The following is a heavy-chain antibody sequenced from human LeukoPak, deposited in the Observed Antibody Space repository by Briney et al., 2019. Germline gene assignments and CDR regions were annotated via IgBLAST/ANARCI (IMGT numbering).Heavy chain of an antibody. CDR3: ARARDNNPFDY. Sequence: SETLSLTCTVSGGSISSADYYWSWIRQPPGKGLEWIGYIYYSGSTYYNPSLKSRVTLSVDTSNNQFSLRLSSVTAADTAVYYCARARDNNPFDYWGQGTLVTGSS. CDR1: GGSISSADYY. CDR2: IYYSGST. D-gene: IGHD5-24*01. V-gene: IGHV4-30-4*08. J-gene: IGHJ4*02.